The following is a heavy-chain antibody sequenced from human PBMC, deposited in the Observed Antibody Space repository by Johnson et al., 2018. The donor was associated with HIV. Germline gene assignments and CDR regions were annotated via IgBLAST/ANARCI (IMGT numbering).Heavy chain of an antibody. J-gene: IGHJ3*01. CDR3: ARAPEVRGVDAFDV. D-gene: IGHD3-10*01. Sequence: VQLVESGGGLVQPGGSLRLSCAASGFTFSSYWMHWVRQAPGKGLVWVSRINSDGSSTSYADSVKGRFTISRDNSKNTLYLQMNSLEAEDTAVYYCARAPEVRGVDAFDVWGQGTVVTVSS. CDR1: GFTFSSYW. V-gene: IGHV3-74*01. CDR2: INSDGSST.